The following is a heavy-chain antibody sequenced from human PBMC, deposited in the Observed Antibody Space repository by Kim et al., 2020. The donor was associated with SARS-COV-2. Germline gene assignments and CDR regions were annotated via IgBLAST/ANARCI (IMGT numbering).Heavy chain of an antibody. J-gene: IGHJ6*02. D-gene: IGHD3-10*01. V-gene: IGHV3-23*01. Sequence: GGSLRLSCAASGFTFSSNAMGWVRQAPGKGLEWVSGIGSDYSTHYADSVKGRFTISRDNSKNTLYLQMNSLRAEDTALYYCAKDRHYYSAMDVWGQGTTVT. CDR1: GFTFSSNA. CDR2: IGSDYST. CDR3: AKDRHYYSAMDV.